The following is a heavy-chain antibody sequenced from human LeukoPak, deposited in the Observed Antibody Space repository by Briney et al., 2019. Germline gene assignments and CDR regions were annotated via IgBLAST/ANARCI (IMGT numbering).Heavy chain of an antibody. CDR2: ISGLNGNT. J-gene: IGHJ4*02. D-gene: IGHD3-9*01. V-gene: IGHV1-18*01. Sequence: ASVKVSCKASGCTFGNYGINWVRQAPGQGLEWMGWISGLNGNTNYAQKFQGRVTLTTDTSTKTTYMELRSLRSDDTAVYYCARGRYDILTGPETFDYWGQGTPVTVSS. CDR3: ARGRYDILTGPETFDY. CDR1: GCTFGNYG.